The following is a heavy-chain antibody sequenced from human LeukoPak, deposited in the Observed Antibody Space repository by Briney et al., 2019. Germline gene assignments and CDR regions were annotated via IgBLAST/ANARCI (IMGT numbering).Heavy chain of an antibody. V-gene: IGHV1-18*01. CDR3: ARGPIIDIVVIPAAADYYHMDV. J-gene: IGHJ6*03. CDR2: ISAYNGNT. D-gene: IGHD2-2*01. CDR1: GYTFTSYG. Sequence: GASVKVSCKASGYTFTSYGISWVRQAPGQGLEWMGWISAYNGNTNYAQKFQGRVTMTTDSSTSTAYMELRSLRSDDTAVYYCARGPIIDIVVIPAAADYYHMDVWGKGTTVTVSS.